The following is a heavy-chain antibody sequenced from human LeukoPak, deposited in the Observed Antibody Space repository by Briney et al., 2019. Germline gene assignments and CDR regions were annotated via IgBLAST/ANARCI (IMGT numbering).Heavy chain of an antibody. CDR3: ARMGNSAFDI. V-gene: IGHV3-53*01. J-gene: IGHJ3*02. D-gene: IGHD1-7*01. Sequence: PGGYLRLYCASTGFIVSINYMSWVRQAPGKGLEWVSVNYSGGTTYYADSVKGRFTIPRDNSKNTLYLQMNSLRVEDTAMYYCARMGNSAFDIRGQGTMVTVSS. CDR2: NYSGGTT. CDR1: GFIVSINY.